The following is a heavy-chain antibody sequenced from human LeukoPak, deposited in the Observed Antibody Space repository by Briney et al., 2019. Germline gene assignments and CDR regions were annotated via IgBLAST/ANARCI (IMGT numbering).Heavy chain of an antibody. CDR2: INPSGGST. J-gene: IGHJ5*02. CDR1: GYTFTSYY. CDR3: ARGYCSGGSCYDWFDP. Sequence: ASVKVSCKASGYTFTSYYMHWVRQAPGQGLEWMGIINPSGGSTSYAQKFQGRVTMTRDTSTSTVYMELSSLRSEDTAVYYRARGYCSGGSCYDWFDPWGRGTLVTVSS. V-gene: IGHV1-46*01. D-gene: IGHD2-15*01.